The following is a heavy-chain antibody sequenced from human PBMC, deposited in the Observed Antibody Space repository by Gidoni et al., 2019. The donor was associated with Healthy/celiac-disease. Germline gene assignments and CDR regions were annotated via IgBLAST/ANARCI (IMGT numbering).Heavy chain of an antibody. Sequence: QVQLQQWGAGLLKPSETLSLTCAVYGGSFSGYYLSWIRQPPGKGLEWIGEINHSGSTNYNPSLKSRVTISVDTSKNQFSLKLSSVTAADTAVYYCARGLPARAYCSSTSCSIPHYWGQGTLVTVSS. D-gene: IGHD2-2*01. V-gene: IGHV4-34*01. CDR3: ARGLPARAYCSSTSCSIPHY. J-gene: IGHJ4*02. CDR1: GGSFSGYY. CDR2: INHSGST.